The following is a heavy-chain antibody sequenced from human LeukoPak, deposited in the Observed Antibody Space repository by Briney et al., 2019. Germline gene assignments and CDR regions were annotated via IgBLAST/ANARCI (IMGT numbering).Heavy chain of an antibody. CDR3: ARAQRITWIQLTDY. CDR1: GGSISSGSYY. D-gene: IGHD5-18*01. V-gene: IGHV4-61*02. J-gene: IGHJ4*02. Sequence: SETLSLTCTVSGGSISSGSYYWSWIRQPAGKGLEWIGRIYTSGSTNYNPSLKSRVTISVDTSKNQFSLKLSSVTAADTAVYYCARAQRITWIQLTDYWGQGTLVTVSS. CDR2: IYTSGST.